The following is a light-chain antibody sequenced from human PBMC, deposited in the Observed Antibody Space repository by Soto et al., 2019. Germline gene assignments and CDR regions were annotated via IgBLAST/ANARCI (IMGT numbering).Light chain of an antibody. V-gene: IGLV2-14*03. J-gene: IGLJ2*01. Sequence: SALSQPASMSGSPGQSITISCTGTSSDVGGYNYVSWYRQYPGKAPKLIIYDVNNRPSEVSNRFSGSKSGNTASLTISGLQAEDEADYYCSSHSSRSTLVVFGGGTKLTVL. CDR3: SSHSSRSTLVV. CDR1: SSDVGGYNY. CDR2: DVN.